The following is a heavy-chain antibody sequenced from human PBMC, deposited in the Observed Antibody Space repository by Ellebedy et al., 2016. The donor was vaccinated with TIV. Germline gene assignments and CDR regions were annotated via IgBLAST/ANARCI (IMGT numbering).Heavy chain of an antibody. V-gene: IGHV1-8*01. J-gene: IGHJ6*02. CDR3: ARDQEIVVVVAATSQLYYYGMDV. Sequence: ASVKVSXXASGYTFTSYDINWVRQATGQGLEWMGWMNPNSGNTGYAQKFQGRVTMTRNTSISTAYMELSSLRSEDTAVYCCARDQEIVVVVAATSQLYYYGMDVWGQGTTVTVSS. D-gene: IGHD2-15*01. CDR1: GYTFTSYD. CDR2: MNPNSGNT.